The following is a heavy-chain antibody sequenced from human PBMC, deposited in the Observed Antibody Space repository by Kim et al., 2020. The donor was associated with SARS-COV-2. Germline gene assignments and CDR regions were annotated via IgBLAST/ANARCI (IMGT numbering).Heavy chain of an antibody. J-gene: IGHJ6*02. CDR3: ARILEFPHSNDCYFYGMDV. D-gene: IGHD1-1*01. CDR1: GFSLSTSGMC. V-gene: IGHV2-70*01. CDR2: IDWGDDK. Sequence: SGPTLVNPTQTLTLTCTFSGFSLSTSGMCVSWIRQPPGKALEWLALIDWGDDKYYSTSLKTRLTISKATSNNQVVITMTNMDPVDTATYYCARILEFPHSNDCYFYGMDVWGQGTTVTVSS.